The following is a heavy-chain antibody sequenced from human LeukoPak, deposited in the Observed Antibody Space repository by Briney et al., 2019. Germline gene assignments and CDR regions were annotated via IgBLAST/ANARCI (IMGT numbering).Heavy chain of an antibody. CDR2: IIPIFGTA. V-gene: IGHV1-69*13. J-gene: IGHJ4*02. CDR3: ARTMTDIVVVPASSYYFDY. CDR1: GGTFSSYA. D-gene: IGHD2-2*01. Sequence: ASVKVSCKASGGTFSSYAISWVRQAPGQGLEWMGGIIPIFGTANYAQKFQGRVTITADESTSTAYRELSSLRSEDTAVYYCARTMTDIVVVPASSYYFDYWGQGTLVTVSS.